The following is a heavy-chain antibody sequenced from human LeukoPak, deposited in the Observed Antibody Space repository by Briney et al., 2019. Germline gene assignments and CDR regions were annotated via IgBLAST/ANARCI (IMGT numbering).Heavy chain of an antibody. CDR3: ARALVRGVVGPQFDP. CDR2: LHHNGGT. D-gene: IGHD3-10*01. CDR1: GDSLSSFY. J-gene: IGHJ5*02. V-gene: IGHV4-59*08. Sequence: SETLSLTCTVSGDSLSSFYWSWIPQSPGKGLEWIGYLHHNGGTNDNPSLKSRATISVDTSQNKFFLRMRSVTAADTAVYYCARALVRGVVGPQFDPWGQGILVTVSS.